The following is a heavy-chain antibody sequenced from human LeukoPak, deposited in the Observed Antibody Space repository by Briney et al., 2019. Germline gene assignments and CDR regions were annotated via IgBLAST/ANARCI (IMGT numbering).Heavy chain of an antibody. V-gene: IGHV4-30-4*01. D-gene: IGHD4-23*01. CDR2: IYYSGST. J-gene: IGHJ6*04. Sequence: SETLSLTCTVSGGSISSGDYYWSWIRQPPGKGLEWIGYIYYSGSTYYNPSLKSRVTISVDTSKNQLSLKLSSVTAADTAVYYCASTEVASYYYGMDVWGKGTTVTVSA. CDR1: GGSISSGDYY. CDR3: ASTEVASYYYGMDV.